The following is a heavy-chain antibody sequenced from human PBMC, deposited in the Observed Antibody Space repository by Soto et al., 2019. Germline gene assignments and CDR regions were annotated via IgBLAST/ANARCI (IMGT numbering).Heavy chain of an antibody. CDR3: ARDRLLYYDSSGFIDY. D-gene: IGHD3-22*01. V-gene: IGHV1-18*01. J-gene: IGHJ4*02. Sequence: ASVKVSCKASGYTFTSYGISWVRQAPGQGLEWMGWISAYNGNTNYAQKLQGRVTMTTDTSTSTAYMELRSLRSDDTAVYYCARDRLLYYDSSGFIDYWGQGTLVTVSS. CDR1: GYTFTSYG. CDR2: ISAYNGNT.